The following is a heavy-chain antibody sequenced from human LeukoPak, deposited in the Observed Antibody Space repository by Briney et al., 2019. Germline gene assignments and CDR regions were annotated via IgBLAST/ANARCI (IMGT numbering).Heavy chain of an antibody. V-gene: IGHV4-4*02. CDR2: IYHSGST. CDR1: GGSISSSNW. D-gene: IGHD1-26*01. CDR3: ASLRERSYYARGFDY. Sequence: SETLSLTCAVSGGSISSSNWWSWVRQPPGKGLEWIGEIYHSGSTNYNPSLKSRVTISVDKSKNQFSLKLSSVTAADTAVFYCASLRERSYYARGFDYWGQGTLVTVSS. J-gene: IGHJ4*02.